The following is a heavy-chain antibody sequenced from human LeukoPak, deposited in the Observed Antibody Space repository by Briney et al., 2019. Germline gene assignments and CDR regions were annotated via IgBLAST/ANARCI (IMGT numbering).Heavy chain of an antibody. CDR3: ARDRRHSHSGFDY. CDR1: GFTFSIYA. V-gene: IGHV3-23*01. J-gene: IGHJ4*02. CDR2: ISGSGGTA. Sequence: GGSLRLSCAASGFTFSIYAMSWVRQAPGKGLEWVSAISGSGGTAYYADSVKGRFTISRDNAQNSLYLQMNSLRAEDTAVYYCARDRRHSHSGFDYWGQGTLVTVSS. D-gene: IGHD5-18*01.